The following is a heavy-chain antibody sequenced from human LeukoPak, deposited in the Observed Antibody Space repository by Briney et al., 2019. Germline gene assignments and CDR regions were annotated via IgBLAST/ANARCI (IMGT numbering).Heavy chain of an antibody. V-gene: IGHV4-4*07. CDR1: GGSISSYY. J-gene: IGHJ4*01. Sequence: SETLYLTCTVSGGSISSYYWSWIRQPAGKGLEWIGRIYSSGSTEYNPSLKSRVTMSVDTSKNQFSLKLSSVTAADTAVYYCARDPSAVAGYFDCWGQGPLVTVSS. D-gene: IGHD6-19*01. CDR2: IYSSGST. CDR3: ARDPSAVAGYFDC.